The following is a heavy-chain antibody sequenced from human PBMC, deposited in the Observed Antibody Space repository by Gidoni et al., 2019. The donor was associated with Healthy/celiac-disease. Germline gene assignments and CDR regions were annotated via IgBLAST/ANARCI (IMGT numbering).Heavy chain of an antibody. CDR2: INHSGST. CDR1: GGSFGGYY. CDR3: ARGLPVY. Sequence: QVQLQQWGAGLLKPSETLSLTCAVYGGSFGGYYWSWIRQPPGKGLEWIGEINHSGSTNYNPSLKSRVTISVDTSKNQFSLKLSSLTAADTAVYYCARGLPVYWGQGTLVTVSS. J-gene: IGHJ4*02. V-gene: IGHV4-34*01.